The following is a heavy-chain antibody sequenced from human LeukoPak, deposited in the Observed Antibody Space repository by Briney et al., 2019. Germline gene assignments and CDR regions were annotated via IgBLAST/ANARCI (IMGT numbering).Heavy chain of an antibody. CDR2: ISTDGSTT. CDR1: GFTFSSDW. Sequence: PGGSLRLSCAASGFTFSSDWMHWVRQAPGKGLVWVSRISTDGSTTYSADSVKGRFTISRDNSKNTLYLQMNSLRADDTAVYYCLRGCSPSYGYFDYWGQGVLVTVSS. CDR3: LRGCSPSYGYFDY. J-gene: IGHJ4*02. V-gene: IGHV3-74*01. D-gene: IGHD3-16*01.